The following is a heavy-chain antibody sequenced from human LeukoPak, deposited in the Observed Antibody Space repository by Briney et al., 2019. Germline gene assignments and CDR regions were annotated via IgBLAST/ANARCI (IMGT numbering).Heavy chain of an antibody. CDR2: ISGSGGST. J-gene: IGHJ4*02. V-gene: IGHV3-23*01. Sequence: GGSLRLSCAASGFTFSSYAISWVRQAPGKGLEWVSAISGSGGSTYYADSVKGRFTISRDNSKNTLYLQMNSLRAEDTAVYYCVKTLPVVGARTYFDYWGQGTLVTVSS. D-gene: IGHD1-26*01. CDR3: VKTLPVVGARTYFDY. CDR1: GFTFSSYA.